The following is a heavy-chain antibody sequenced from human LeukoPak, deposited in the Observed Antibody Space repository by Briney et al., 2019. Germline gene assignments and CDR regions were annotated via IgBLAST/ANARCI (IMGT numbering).Heavy chain of an antibody. D-gene: IGHD3-10*01. CDR2: NNTNTGNP. Sequence: ASVKVSCKASGYTFTSYAMNWVRQAPGQGLEWMGWNNTNTGNPTYAQGFTGRFVFSLDTSVSTAYLQISSLKAEDTAVYYCARDGTTLSMVRGVIPTYNWFDPWGQGTLVTVSS. J-gene: IGHJ5*02. CDR1: GYTFTSYA. CDR3: ARDGTTLSMVRGVIPTYNWFDP. V-gene: IGHV7-4-1*02.